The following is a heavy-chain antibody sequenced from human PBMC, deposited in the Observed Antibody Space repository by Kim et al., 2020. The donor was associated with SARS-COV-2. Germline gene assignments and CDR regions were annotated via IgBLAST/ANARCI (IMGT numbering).Heavy chain of an antibody. D-gene: IGHD1-26*01. J-gene: IGHJ3*02. CDR1: GYTFSNHY. CDR3: AGEIVSTYNAYDI. Sequence: ASVKVSCKASGYTFSNHYIHWVRQAPGLGLEYVGVMGFDAGITKYAQTFQGRVTMTSDTSTTTVYMELRSLRSEDTAIYFCAGEIVSTYNAYDIWGQGTM. CDR2: MGFDAGIT. V-gene: IGHV1-46*01.